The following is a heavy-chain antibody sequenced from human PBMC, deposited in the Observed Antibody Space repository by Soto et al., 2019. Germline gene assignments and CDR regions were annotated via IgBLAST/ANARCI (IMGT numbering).Heavy chain of an antibody. V-gene: IGHV1-69*06. CDR2: YIPIFGTA. Sequence: SVKVSCKAPGGTFSNSAISWVRQAPGQGLEWMGGYIPIFGTANYAQKFQGRVTIIADTSASTAYMELSSLRSEDTAVYYCAREPYSSGWPTENWFDPWGQGTLVTVSS. D-gene: IGHD6-19*01. CDR1: GGTFSNSA. CDR3: AREPYSSGWPTENWFDP. J-gene: IGHJ5*02.